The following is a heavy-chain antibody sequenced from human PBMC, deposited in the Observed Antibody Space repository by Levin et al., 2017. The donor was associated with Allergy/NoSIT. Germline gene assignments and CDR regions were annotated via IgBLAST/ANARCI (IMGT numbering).Heavy chain of an antibody. V-gene: IGHV4-34*01. CDR3: ARGLGIAVAQGAFDI. CDR1: GGSFSGYY. J-gene: IGHJ3*02. Sequence: SQTLSLTCAVYGGSFSGYYWSWIRQPPGKGLEWIGEINHSGSTNYNPSLKSRVTISVDTSKNQFSLKLSSVTAADTAVYYCARGLGIAVAQGAFDIWGQGTMVTVSS. D-gene: IGHD6-19*01. CDR2: INHSGST.